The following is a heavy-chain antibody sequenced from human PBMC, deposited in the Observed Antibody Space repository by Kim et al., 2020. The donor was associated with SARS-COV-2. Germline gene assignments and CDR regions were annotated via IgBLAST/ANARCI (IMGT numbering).Heavy chain of an antibody. CDR3: AGDTGYGYYYYYGMDV. Sequence: DSVEGLFTISRDNSKNTLYLQMNSLRAEDTAVYYCAGDTGYGYYYYYGMDVWGQGTTVTVSS. J-gene: IGHJ6*02. D-gene: IGHD5-18*01. V-gene: IGHV3-30*01.